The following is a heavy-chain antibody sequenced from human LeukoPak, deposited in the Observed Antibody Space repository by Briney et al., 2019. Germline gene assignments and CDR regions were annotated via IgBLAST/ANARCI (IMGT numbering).Heavy chain of an antibody. Sequence: ASVKVSCKASGYTFTSYDINWVRQATGQGLEWMGWMNPNSGIAGYAQKFQGRVTMTRNTSISTAYMELSSLRSEDTAVYYCARGFIAARPGDNWFDPWGQEPWSPSPQ. J-gene: IGHJ5*02. CDR2: MNPNSGIA. CDR1: GYTFTSYD. V-gene: IGHV1-8*01. D-gene: IGHD6-6*01. CDR3: ARGFIAARPGDNWFDP.